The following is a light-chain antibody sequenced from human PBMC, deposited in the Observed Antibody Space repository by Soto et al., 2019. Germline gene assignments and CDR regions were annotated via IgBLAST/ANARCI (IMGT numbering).Light chain of an antibody. J-gene: IGLJ1*01. Sequence: QSALTQPASVSGSPGQSITISCTGTSSDVGGYKYVSWYQQHPGKAPKVMIYEVSNRPSGVSTRFSGSKSGNTASLTISGLQADDEGDYYCSSYRSIGSIVFGSATKLTVL. CDR2: EVS. V-gene: IGLV2-14*01. CDR1: SSDVGGYKY. CDR3: SSYRSIGSIV.